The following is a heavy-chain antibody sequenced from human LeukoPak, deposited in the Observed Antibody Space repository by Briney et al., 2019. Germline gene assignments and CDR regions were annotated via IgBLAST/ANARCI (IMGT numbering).Heavy chain of an antibody. CDR1: GFSFSTYA. CDR3: AKAGAVVVVAAKYFDY. V-gene: IGHV3-23*01. CDR2: ISGSDGST. D-gene: IGHD2-15*01. Sequence: PGGSLRLSCAASGFSFSTYAMSWVRQAPGKGLEWVSAISGSDGSTYYEDSVKGRFTISRDNSKNTLYLQMNSLRAEDTAVYYCAKAGAVVVVAAKYFDYWGQGTLVTVSS. J-gene: IGHJ4*02.